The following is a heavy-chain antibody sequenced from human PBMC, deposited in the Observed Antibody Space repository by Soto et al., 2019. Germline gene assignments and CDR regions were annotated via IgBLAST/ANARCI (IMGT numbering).Heavy chain of an antibody. Sequence: QLQLHESGPGLVKPSQTLSLTCTVSGGSIRSGDYYWSWIRQTPERGLEWCGYVHCSGNTIYNPSFKRRATISLDTSRNQFSLNLSSVTAADSAVYYCAREIMAADHFDYWGQGALVTVSS. CDR2: VHCSGNT. D-gene: IGHD6-13*01. V-gene: IGHV4-30-4*01. CDR1: GGSIRSGDYY. CDR3: AREIMAADHFDY. J-gene: IGHJ4*02.